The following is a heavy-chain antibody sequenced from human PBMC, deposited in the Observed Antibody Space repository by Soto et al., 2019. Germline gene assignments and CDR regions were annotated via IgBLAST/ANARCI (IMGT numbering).Heavy chain of an antibody. CDR3: ARDGYYYDSSGYSRYAFDI. CDR2: IYYSGST. D-gene: IGHD3-22*01. J-gene: IGHJ3*02. V-gene: IGHV4-31*03. CDR1: GGSISSGGYY. Sequence: TSETLSLTCTVSGGSISSGGYYWSCIRQHPGKGLEWIGYIYYSGSTYYNPSLKSRVTISVDTSKNQFSLKLSSVTAADTAVYYCARDGYYYDSSGYSRYAFDIWGQGTMVTVSS.